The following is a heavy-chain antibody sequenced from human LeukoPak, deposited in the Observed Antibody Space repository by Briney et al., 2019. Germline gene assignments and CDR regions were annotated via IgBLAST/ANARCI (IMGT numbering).Heavy chain of an antibody. CDR3: AKASNWGKSYYFDY. CDR2: ISWNSGSI. CDR1: GFTFDDYA. D-gene: IGHD7-27*01. V-gene: IGHV3-9*03. J-gene: IGHJ4*02. Sequence: GRSLRLSCAASGFTFDDYAMHWVRQVPGKGLEWVSGISWNSGSIAYADSVKGRFTISRDNAKNSLYLQMNSLRAEDMALYYCAKASNWGKSYYFDYWGQGTLVTVSS.